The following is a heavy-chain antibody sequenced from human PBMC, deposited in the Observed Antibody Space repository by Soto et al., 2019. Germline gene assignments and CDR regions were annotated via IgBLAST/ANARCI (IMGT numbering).Heavy chain of an antibody. J-gene: IGHJ4*02. CDR3: ARDLDISGSYYTDY. V-gene: IGHV1-18*01. D-gene: IGHD3-10*01. CDR1: GYPFTSAG. Sequence: QVQLVQSGAEVKKPGASVKVSCKASGYPFTSAGISWVRQAPGQELEWMGWISVYNGDTKYAQKFQGRVIMTTDTSTTTAYMELRSLTSGDTAVYYCARDLDISGSYYTDYWGQGTLVTVSA. CDR2: ISVYNGDT.